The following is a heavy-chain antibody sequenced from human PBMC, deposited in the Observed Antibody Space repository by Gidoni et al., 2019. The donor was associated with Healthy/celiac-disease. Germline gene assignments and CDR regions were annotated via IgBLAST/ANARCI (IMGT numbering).Heavy chain of an antibody. J-gene: IGHJ6*02. CDR2: ISWNSGSI. D-gene: IGHD2-15*01. CDR1: GFTFDDYA. Sequence: EVQLVESGGGSVQPGRSLRLSCAASGFTFDDYAMHWVRQAPGKGLGWVSGISWNSGSIGYADSVKGRFTISRDNAKNSLYLQMNSLRAEDTALYYCAKDIQSGYCSGGSCPSYYYYGMDVWGQGTTVTVSS. CDR3: AKDIQSGYCSGGSCPSYYYYGMDV. V-gene: IGHV3-9*01.